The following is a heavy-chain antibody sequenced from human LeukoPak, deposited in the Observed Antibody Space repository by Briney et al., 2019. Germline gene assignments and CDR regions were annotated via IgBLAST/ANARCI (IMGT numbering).Heavy chain of an antibody. CDR1: GFTFSSYW. V-gene: IGHV3-7*01. D-gene: IGHD3-16*02. Sequence: GGSLRLSCVASGFTFSSYWMSWVRQAPGKGLEWVAKIKEDGGEKYYVDPVKGRFTLSRDNAKNSLYLQMSSLGAEDTAVYYCAREKLDYVWGSYRPGAFDIWGQGTVVTVSS. CDR3: AREKLDYVWGSYRPGAFDI. J-gene: IGHJ3*02. CDR2: IKEDGGEK.